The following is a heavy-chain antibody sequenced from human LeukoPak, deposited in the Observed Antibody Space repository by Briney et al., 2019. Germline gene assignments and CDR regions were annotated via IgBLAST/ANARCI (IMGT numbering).Heavy chain of an antibody. CDR1: GGSISSSSYY. J-gene: IGHJ5*02. Sequence: SETLSLTCTVSGGSISSSSYYWGWIRQPRGKGLEWIGSIYYSGSTYYNPSLKSRVTICVNTSKNQFCLKLRDVAGAGRAVYYCARHSFPLWSGRDSNWFAPWGQGTLVTVSS. V-gene: IGHV4-39*01. CDR2: IYYSGST. D-gene: IGHD3-3*01. CDR3: ARHSFPLWSGRDSNWFAP.